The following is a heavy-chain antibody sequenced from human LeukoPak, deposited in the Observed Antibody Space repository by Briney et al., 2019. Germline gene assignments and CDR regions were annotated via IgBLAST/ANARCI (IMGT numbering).Heavy chain of an antibody. Sequence: SETLSLTCIVSGGSISNYYWSWIRQPPGKGLEWIGYIYYSGSTNYNPSLKSRVTISVDTSKNQFSLKLSSVTAADTAVYYCARGGTRPDYYFDYWGQGTLLTVSS. CDR2: IYYSGST. CDR1: GGSISNYY. V-gene: IGHV4-59*01. J-gene: IGHJ4*02. CDR3: ARGGTRPDYYFDY. D-gene: IGHD2-2*01.